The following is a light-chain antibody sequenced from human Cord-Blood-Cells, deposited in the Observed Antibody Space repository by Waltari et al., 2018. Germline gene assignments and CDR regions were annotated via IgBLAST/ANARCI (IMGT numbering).Light chain of an antibody. J-gene: IGLJ2*01. V-gene: IGLV2-23*01. CDR1: SRCGGGYKL. CDR3: CSYAGSSTHVV. Sequence: QSALTPPSPRFGSPGHSITLPSPGTSRCGGGYKLFPWYQQHPSKAPKLMIYEGSKRPSGVSNRFSGSKSGNTASLTISGLQAEDEADYYCCSYAGSSTHVVFGGGTKLTVL. CDR2: EGS.